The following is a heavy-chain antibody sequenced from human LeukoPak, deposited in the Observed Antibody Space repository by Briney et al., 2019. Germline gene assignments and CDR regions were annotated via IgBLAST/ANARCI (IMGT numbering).Heavy chain of an antibody. J-gene: IGHJ3*01. D-gene: IGHD2-2*01. CDR3: ARTEYCSPTSCKYASF. Sequence: GGSLRLSCAASGFTFSSNWMHWVRQAPGKGLVWVSQINSDGNSTNYADSVKGRFTVSRDNAKNTLYLQMNSLRAEDTAVYYCARTEYCSPTSCKYASFWGQGTMVTVSS. CDR1: GFTFSSNW. V-gene: IGHV3-74*01. CDR2: INSDGNST.